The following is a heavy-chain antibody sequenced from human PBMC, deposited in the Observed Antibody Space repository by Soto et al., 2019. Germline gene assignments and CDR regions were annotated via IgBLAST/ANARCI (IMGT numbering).Heavy chain of an antibody. CDR1: GFTFTRYS. CDR2: ISSTTNYI. CDR3: ARESEDLTSNFDY. Sequence: GSLRLSCAASGFTFTRYSMNWVRQAPGKGLEWVSSISSTTNYIYYGDSMKGRFTISRDNAKNSLYLEMGSLRAEDTAVYYCARESEDLTSNFDYWGQGTLVTVSS. V-gene: IGHV3-21*06. J-gene: IGHJ4*02.